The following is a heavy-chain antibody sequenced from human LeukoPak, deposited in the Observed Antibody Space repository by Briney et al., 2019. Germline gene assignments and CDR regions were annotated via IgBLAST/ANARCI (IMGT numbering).Heavy chain of an antibody. CDR1: GFTFSSYS. J-gene: IGHJ4*02. Sequence: GGSLRLSCAASGFTFSSYSMNWVRQAPGKGLEWVSSISSSSSYIYYADSVKGRFTISRDNAKNSLYLQMNSLRAEDTAVYYCARDWVAVAGYRDYWGQGTLVTVSS. CDR2: ISSSSSYI. V-gene: IGHV3-21*01. D-gene: IGHD6-19*01. CDR3: ARDWVAVAGYRDY.